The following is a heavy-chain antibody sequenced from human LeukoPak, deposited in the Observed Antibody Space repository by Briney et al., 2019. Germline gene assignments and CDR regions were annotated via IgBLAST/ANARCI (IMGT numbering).Heavy chain of an antibody. D-gene: IGHD1-26*01. CDR1: GGSISSHY. Sequence: SATLSLTCTVSGGSISSHYWSWIRQPPGKGLEWIGYIYYSGSTNYNPSLKSRVTISVDTSKNQFSLKLSSVTAADTAVYYCARDLGSTSAFDIWGQGTMVTVSS. CDR3: ARDLGSTSAFDI. V-gene: IGHV4-59*11. J-gene: IGHJ3*02. CDR2: IYYSGST.